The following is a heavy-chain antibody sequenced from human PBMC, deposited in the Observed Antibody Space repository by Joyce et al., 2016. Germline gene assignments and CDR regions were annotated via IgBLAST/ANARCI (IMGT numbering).Heavy chain of an antibody. CDR3: ATVDYYYGSGTPRDYYYYMDV. CDR1: GYTFTDYY. CDR2: FDPEDGET. Sequence: EVQLVQSGAEVKKPGATVKISCKVSGYTFTDYYMHWVQQAPGKGLELMGLFDPEDGETLYAEKFQGRVTRTAGTSTDTAYMELSSLRSEDTAVYYCATVDYYYGSGTPRDYYYYMDVWGKGTTVTVSS. D-gene: IGHD3-10*01. V-gene: IGHV1-69-2*01. J-gene: IGHJ6*03.